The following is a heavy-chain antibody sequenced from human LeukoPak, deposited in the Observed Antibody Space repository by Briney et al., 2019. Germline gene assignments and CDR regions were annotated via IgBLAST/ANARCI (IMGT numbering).Heavy chain of an antibody. CDR1: GFTFSSYG. D-gene: IGHD2-2*01. CDR3: ARDLYQLLSGWFDP. Sequence: PGRSLRLSCAASGFTFSSYGMHRVRQAPGKGLEWVAVIWYDGSNKYYADSVKGRFTISRDNSKNTLYLQMNSLRAEDTAVYYCARDLYQLLSGWFDPWGQGTLVTVSS. CDR2: IWYDGSNK. J-gene: IGHJ5*02. V-gene: IGHV3-33*01.